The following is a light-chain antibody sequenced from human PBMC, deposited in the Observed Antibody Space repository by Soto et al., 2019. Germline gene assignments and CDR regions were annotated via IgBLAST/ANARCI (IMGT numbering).Light chain of an antibody. J-gene: IGKJ3*01. V-gene: IGKV3-15*01. CDR1: QTISSN. CDR2: GAS. CDR3: QQYNNWPPFT. Sequence: DIVMTQSPATRSVSPGERATLSCRASQTISSNLAWYQQKPGQTPRLLIYGASTRAAGIPARFSGSGSGTDFTLTITSLQSEDFAVYYCQQYNNWPPFTFGPGTKVDI.